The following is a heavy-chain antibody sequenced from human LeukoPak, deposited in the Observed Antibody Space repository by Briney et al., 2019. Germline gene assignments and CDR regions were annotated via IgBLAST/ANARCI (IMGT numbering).Heavy chain of an antibody. D-gene: IGHD4-17*01. Sequence: GGSLRLSCAASGFTFSSYSMNWVRQAPGKGLEWVSSISSSSSYIYYADSVKGRFTISRDNAKNSLYLQMNSLRAEDTAVYYCARFNTVTTGGFDYWGQGTLVTASS. CDR2: ISSSSSYI. CDR3: ARFNTVTTGGFDY. V-gene: IGHV3-21*01. J-gene: IGHJ4*02. CDR1: GFTFSSYS.